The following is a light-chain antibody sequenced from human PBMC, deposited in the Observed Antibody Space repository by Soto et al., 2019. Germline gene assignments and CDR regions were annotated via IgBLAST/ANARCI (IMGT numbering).Light chain of an antibody. Sequence: TQMSQSPSTLSASVVASVSITCRASRDIGTWLAWFQQQPGKAPKLLIYKSSILENGVPSRFSGGGSGTEFTLTISSLQPDDFATYYCQQYGAFGQGTKVDIK. V-gene: IGKV1-5*03. J-gene: IGKJ1*01. CDR1: RDIGTW. CDR3: QQYGA. CDR2: KSS.